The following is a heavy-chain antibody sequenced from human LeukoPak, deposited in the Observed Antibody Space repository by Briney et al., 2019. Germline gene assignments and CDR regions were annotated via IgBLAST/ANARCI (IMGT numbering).Heavy chain of an antibody. V-gene: IGHV3-21*01. CDR3: ASLKIRRIGNAFDI. D-gene: IGHD1-1*01. J-gene: IGHJ3*02. Sequence: GGTLRLSCAASGFTLATYSMNWVRQAPGKGLEWVSSISSSSAYIYYADSVKGRFTISRDNAKESLFLQMNSLRPEDTALYYCASLKIRRIGNAFDIWGQGTMVTVSS. CDR2: ISSSSAYI. CDR1: GFTLATYS.